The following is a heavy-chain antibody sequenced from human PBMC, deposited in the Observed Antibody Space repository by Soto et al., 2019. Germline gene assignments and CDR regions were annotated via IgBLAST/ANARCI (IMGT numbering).Heavy chain of an antibody. D-gene: IGHD3-10*01. Sequence: ASVKVSCKASGYSFSGYYINWVRQAPGQGPEWMGWINSNSGDTKYAQKFRGRVTMTTDTSINTAYMELSRLRSDDTAVYYCARDGSYSGFPTLARGGLDVWGQGTTVTVSS. V-gene: IGHV1-2*02. CDR2: INSNSGDT. CDR1: GYSFSGYY. CDR3: ARDGSYSGFPTLARGGLDV. J-gene: IGHJ6*02.